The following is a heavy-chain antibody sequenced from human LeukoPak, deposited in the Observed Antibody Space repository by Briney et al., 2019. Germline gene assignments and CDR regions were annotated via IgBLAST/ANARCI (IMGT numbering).Heavy chain of an antibody. CDR3: ARRLSMVRGAPRYNWFDP. CDR1: GGSFSGDY. J-gene: IGHJ5*02. Sequence: SETLSLTCAVYGGSFSGDYWSWIRQPPGKGLEWIGEINHSGSTNYNPSLKSRVTISVDTSKNQLSLKVSSVTAADTAVYYCARRLSMVRGAPRYNWFDPWGQGTLVTVSS. CDR2: INHSGST. D-gene: IGHD3-10*01. V-gene: IGHV4-34*01.